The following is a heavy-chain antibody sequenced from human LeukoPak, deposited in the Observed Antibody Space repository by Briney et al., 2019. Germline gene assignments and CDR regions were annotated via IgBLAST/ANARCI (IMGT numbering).Heavy chain of an antibody. CDR3: ARDCGSGSYPDY. CDR2: IYYSGST. CDR1: GGSISSYY. V-gene: IGHV4-59*12. J-gene: IGHJ4*02. Sequence: PSETLSLTCTVSGGSISSYYWSWIRQPPGKGLEWIGYIYYSGSTNYNPSLKSRVTISVDTSKNQFSLKLSSVTAADTAVYYCARDCGSGSYPDYWGQGTLVTVSS. D-gene: IGHD3-10*01.